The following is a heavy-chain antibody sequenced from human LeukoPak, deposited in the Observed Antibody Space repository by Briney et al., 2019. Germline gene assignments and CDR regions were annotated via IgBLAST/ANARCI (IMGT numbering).Heavy chain of an antibody. D-gene: IGHD1-26*01. J-gene: IGHJ5*02. CDR1: GFTLSTYV. Sequence: PGGSLRLSCAASGFTLSTYVMTWVRQAPGKGLEWVSAIGADGRSTDYADSVKGRFTISRDISKNTLYLQMNSLRAEDTALYYCTRRVGGTPDHWGLGALVTVSS. V-gene: IGHV3-23*01. CDR3: TRRVGGTPDH. CDR2: IGADGRST.